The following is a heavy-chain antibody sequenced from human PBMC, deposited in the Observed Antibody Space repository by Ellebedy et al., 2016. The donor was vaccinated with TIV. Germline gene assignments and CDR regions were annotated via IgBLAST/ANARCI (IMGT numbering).Heavy chain of an antibody. CDR1: GGSISSGGYY. V-gene: IGHV4-31*03. CDR3: VRRGYFGSGSLGYWYFDL. Sequence: SETLSLTXTVSGGSISSGGYYWSWVRQYPGKGLEWIGYTHYSGSTYYNPSLKSRVTISVDTSKSQFSLKLSSVTAADTAVYYCVRRGYFGSGSLGYWYFDLWGRGTLVTVSS. CDR2: THYSGST. J-gene: IGHJ2*01. D-gene: IGHD3-10*01.